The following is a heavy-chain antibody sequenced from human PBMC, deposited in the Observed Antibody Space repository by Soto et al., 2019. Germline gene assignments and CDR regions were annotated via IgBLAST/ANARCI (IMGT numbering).Heavy chain of an antibody. D-gene: IGHD1-26*01. V-gene: IGHV4-61*01. CDR2: IYYSGST. Sequence: QVQLQESGPGLVKPSETLSLTCTVSGGSVSSGSYYWSWIRQPPGKGLEWIGYIYYSGSTNYNPYLKSRVTISVDTSKNQFSLKLSSVTAADTAVYYCARDKVGATSDYYGMDVWGQGTTVTVSS. J-gene: IGHJ6*02. CDR1: GGSVSSGSYY. CDR3: ARDKVGATSDYYGMDV.